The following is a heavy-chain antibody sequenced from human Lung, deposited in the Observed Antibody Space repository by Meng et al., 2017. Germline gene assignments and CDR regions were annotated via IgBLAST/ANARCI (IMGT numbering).Heavy chain of an antibody. J-gene: IGHJ4*02. CDR1: GGSFSDYY. D-gene: IGHD4-11*01. V-gene: IGHV4-34*01. CDR3: ARGPTTMAHDFDY. Sequence: VRHEQWAAVLLKPSETLSLAFVVSGGSFSDYYWSWIRQPPGKGLEWIGEINHSGSTKYNPSLESRATISVDTSQNNLSLKLSSVTAADSAVYYCARGPTTMAHDFDYWGQGTLVTVSS. CDR2: INHSGST.